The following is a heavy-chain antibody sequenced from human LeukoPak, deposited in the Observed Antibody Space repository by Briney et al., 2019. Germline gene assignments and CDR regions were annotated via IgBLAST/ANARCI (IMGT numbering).Heavy chain of an antibody. J-gene: IGHJ4*02. Sequence: GGSLRLSCAASGFTFSNYWMSWVRQAPGKGLEWVANIKEDGSEKYYVDSVKGRFTISRDNARNSLYLQMNGLRAEDTAVYYCASGRQLGYWGQGTLVTVSS. V-gene: IGHV3-7*01. CDR3: ASGRQLGY. CDR2: IKEDGSEK. D-gene: IGHD6-13*01. CDR1: GFTFSNYW.